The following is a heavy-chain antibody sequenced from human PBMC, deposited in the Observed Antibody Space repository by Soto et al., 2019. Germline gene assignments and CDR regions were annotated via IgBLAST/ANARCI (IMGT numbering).Heavy chain of an antibody. CDR3: AREMGYCSGGSCYSRGYYYSGMDV. Sequence: QVQVVQSGAEVKKPGASVKVSCKASGYTFTSYYMHWVRQAPGQGLEWMGIINPSGGSTSYAQKFQGRVTMTRDTSTSTVYMELSSLRSEDTAVYYCAREMGYCSGGSCYSRGYYYSGMDVWGQGTTVTVSS. D-gene: IGHD2-15*01. J-gene: IGHJ6*02. V-gene: IGHV1-46*01. CDR2: INPSGGST. CDR1: GYTFTSYY.